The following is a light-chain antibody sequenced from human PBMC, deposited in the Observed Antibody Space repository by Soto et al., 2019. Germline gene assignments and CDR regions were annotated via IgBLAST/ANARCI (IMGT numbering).Light chain of an antibody. J-gene: IGLJ3*02. V-gene: IGLV2-14*02. CDR1: SSDVGGYYF. CDR2: EGS. Sequence: QSALTQPASVSGSPGQSITISCTGVSSDVGGYYFVSWYQHHSGKAPKLMIYEGSKRPSGIPDRFSASRSGTSATLHITGLQTGDEADYFCGTRDDSLSVPVFGGGTKLTVL. CDR3: GTRDDSLSVPV.